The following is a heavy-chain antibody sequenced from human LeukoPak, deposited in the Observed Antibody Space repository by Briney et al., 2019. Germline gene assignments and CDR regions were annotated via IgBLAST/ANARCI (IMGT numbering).Heavy chain of an antibody. D-gene: IGHD2-21*01. CDR1: GFTFSSYA. Sequence: PGGSLRLSCAASGFTFSSYAMHWVRQAPGKGLEWVAVISYDGSNKYYADSVKGRLTISRDNSKNTLYLQMNSMRAEDTAVYYCARIPYFDYWGQGTLVTVSS. CDR3: ARIPYFDY. J-gene: IGHJ4*02. V-gene: IGHV3-30*04. CDR2: ISYDGSNK.